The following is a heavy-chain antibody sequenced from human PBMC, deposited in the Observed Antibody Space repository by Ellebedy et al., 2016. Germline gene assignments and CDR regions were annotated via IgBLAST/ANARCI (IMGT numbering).Heavy chain of an antibody. Sequence: GESLKISXVASGFTFSSYSMNWVRQAPGKGLEWVSSISSSSSYIYYADSVKGRFTISRDNAKNSLYLQMNSLRGDDMAVYYCARDSTVGGGSPNSDRYFDDWGQGTLVTVSS. CDR2: ISSSSSYI. CDR1: GFTFSSYS. V-gene: IGHV3-21*01. J-gene: IGHJ4*02. D-gene: IGHD1-26*01. CDR3: ARDSTVGGGSPNSDRYFDD.